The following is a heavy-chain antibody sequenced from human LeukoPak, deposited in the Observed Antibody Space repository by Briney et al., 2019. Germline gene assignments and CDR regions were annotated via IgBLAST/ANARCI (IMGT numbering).Heavy chain of an antibody. Sequence: PSETLSLTCTVSGDSLTTDDSFWSWIRQFPGKGLEWIGYIHYRGTTNYNPSLNRRIPISIDMSKDKFSPNLTSVTAAVTAIYCCARDGYINDAFDIWGQGIVVTVSS. J-gene: IGHJ3*02. D-gene: IGHD1-1*01. CDR3: ARDGYINDAFDI. CDR2: IHYRGTT. V-gene: IGHV4-31*03. CDR1: GDSLTTDDSF.